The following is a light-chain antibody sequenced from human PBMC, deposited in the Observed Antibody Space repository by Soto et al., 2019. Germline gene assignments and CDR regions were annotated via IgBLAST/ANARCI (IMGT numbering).Light chain of an antibody. CDR1: QSVSSY. CDR3: QQRSNWPPIT. Sequence: PVERATLSCRASQSVSSYLAWYQQKPGQAPRLLIYDASNRATGIPARFSGSGSGTDFTLTISSLEPEDFAVYYCQQRSNWPPITFGQGTRLEIK. CDR2: DAS. V-gene: IGKV3-11*01. J-gene: IGKJ5*01.